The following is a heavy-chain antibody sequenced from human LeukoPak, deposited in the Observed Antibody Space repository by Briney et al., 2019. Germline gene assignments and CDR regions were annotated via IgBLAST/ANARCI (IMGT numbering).Heavy chain of an antibody. J-gene: IGHJ4*02. CDR2: ISSSSYI. D-gene: IGHD3-22*01. CDR3: AINSYDSSGYYPH. CDR1: GFTFSSYA. Sequence: GGSLRLSCAASGFTFSSYAMNWVRQAPGKGLEWVSSISSSSYIYYADSVKGRFTISRDNAKNSLYLQMNSLRAEDTAVYYCAINSYDSSGYYPHWGQGTLVTVSS. V-gene: IGHV3-21*01.